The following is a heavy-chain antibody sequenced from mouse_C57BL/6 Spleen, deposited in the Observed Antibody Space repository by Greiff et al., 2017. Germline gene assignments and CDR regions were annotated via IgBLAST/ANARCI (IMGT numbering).Heavy chain of an antibody. CDR1: GYTFTAHT. V-gene: IGHV1-78*01. Sequence: QVQLQQSDAELVKPGASVKISCKVSGYTFTAHTIHWMKQRPEQGLEWIGYIYPSDGSTKYNEKFKGKATLTADKSSSTAYMQLNSLTSEDSAVYICARYGEREGYYAMDYWGQGTAVTVSS. J-gene: IGHJ4*01. D-gene: IGHD1-1*01. CDR2: IYPSDGST. CDR3: ARYGEREGYYAMDY.